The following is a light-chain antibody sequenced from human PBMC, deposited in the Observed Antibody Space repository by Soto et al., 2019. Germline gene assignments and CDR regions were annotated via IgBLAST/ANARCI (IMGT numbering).Light chain of an antibody. CDR3: QQLNNYPRT. CDR2: AAS. J-gene: IGKJ3*01. CDR1: QGISSY. Sequence: IHLTQSPSSLSASVGDRVTITCRASQGISSYIAWYQQKPGKAPKLLIDAASTLQSGVPSRFSDSGSGTDFTLTISRLQPEDFATYYCQQLNNYPRTFGPGTKVEIK. V-gene: IGKV1-9*01.